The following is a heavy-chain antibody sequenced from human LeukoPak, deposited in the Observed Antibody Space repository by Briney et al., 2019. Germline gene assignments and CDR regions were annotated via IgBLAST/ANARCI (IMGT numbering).Heavy chain of an antibody. D-gene: IGHD3-22*01. CDR2: ISSGGGT. CDR1: GFTVSTNY. Sequence: PGGSLRLSCAASGFTVSTNYMSWVRQAPRKGLEWVSTISSGGGTYYVDSVKGRFTVSRDNSKNTLYIQMNSLRAEDTALYYCAREYSDSSGYYYGLDNWGQGTLVTVSS. V-gene: IGHV3-66*01. J-gene: IGHJ4*02. CDR3: AREYSDSSGYYYGLDN.